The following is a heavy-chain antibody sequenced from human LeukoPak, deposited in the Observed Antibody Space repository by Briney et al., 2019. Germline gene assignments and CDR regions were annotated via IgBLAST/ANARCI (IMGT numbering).Heavy chain of an antibody. D-gene: IGHD6-19*01. CDR3: ARDRGGGTADSSGWYWAYYSYGMTS. CDR1: GYTFTSYY. V-gene: IGHV1-46*01. CDR2: INPSGGST. J-gene: IGHJ6*02. Sequence: VASVKVSCKASGYTFTSYYMHWVRQAPGQGLEWMGIINPSGGSTSYAQKFQGRVTMTRDTSTSTVYMELSSLRSEDTAVYYCARDRGGGTADSSGWYWAYYSYGMTSGAKGPRSPSP.